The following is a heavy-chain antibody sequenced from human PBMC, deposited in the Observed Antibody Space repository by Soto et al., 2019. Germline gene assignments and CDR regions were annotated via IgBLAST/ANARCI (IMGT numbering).Heavy chain of an antibody. D-gene: IGHD3-10*01. CDR2: ISGSGGST. CDR3: AHPRGFGVFDAYDI. Sequence: EVQLLESGGGLVQPGGSLRLSCAASGFTFSTYAMSWVRQAPGKGLVWVSAISGSGGSTFYADSVKGRFTISRDNSMNTLYLQMNSLRTEDTDVYYCAHPRGFGVFDAYDIWGQGTMVTVSS. CDR1: GFTFSTYA. J-gene: IGHJ3*02. V-gene: IGHV3-23*01.